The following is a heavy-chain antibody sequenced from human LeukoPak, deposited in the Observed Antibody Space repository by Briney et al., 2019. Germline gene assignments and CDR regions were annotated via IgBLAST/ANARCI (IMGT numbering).Heavy chain of an antibody. CDR1: GGSISSYY. V-gene: IGHV4-4*07. J-gene: IGHJ3*02. CDR3: ARDKRSSGYYYGDAFDI. Sequence: SETLSLTCTVSGGSISSYYWSWIRQPAGKGLEWIGRIYTSGSNNYNPSLKRRVTISVDTSKNQFSLKLSSVTAADTAVYYCARDKRSSGYYYGDAFDIWGQGTMVTVSS. D-gene: IGHD3-22*01. CDR2: IYTSGSN.